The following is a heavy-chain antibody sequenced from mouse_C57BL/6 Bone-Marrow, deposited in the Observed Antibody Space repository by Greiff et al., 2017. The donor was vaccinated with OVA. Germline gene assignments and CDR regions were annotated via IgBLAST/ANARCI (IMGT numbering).Heavy chain of an antibody. Sequence: VKVEESGPGLVAPSQSLSITCTVSGFSLTSYGVSWVRQPPGKGLEWLGVIWGDGSTNYHSALISRLSISKDNSKSQVFLKLNSLQTDDTATYYCAIAFITTVVAYLYAMDYWGQGTSVTVSS. J-gene: IGHJ4*01. CDR2: IWGDGST. CDR1: GFSLTSYG. CDR3: AIAFITTVVAYLYAMDY. V-gene: IGHV2-3*01. D-gene: IGHD1-1*01.